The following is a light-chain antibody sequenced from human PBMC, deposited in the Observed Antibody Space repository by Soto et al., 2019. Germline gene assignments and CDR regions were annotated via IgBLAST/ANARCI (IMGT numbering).Light chain of an antibody. CDR1: SGDVGGYNF. V-gene: IGLV2-11*01. J-gene: IGLJ2*01. Sequence: QSALTQPRSVSGSPGQSVTTSCTGTSGDVGGYNFVSWYQQHPGKVPTLVIFDVSHRPSGVPDRFSGSKSGNTASLTISGLQAEDEADYYCCSYGGSYTWVFGGGTQLTVL. CDR3: CSYGGSYTWV. CDR2: DVS.